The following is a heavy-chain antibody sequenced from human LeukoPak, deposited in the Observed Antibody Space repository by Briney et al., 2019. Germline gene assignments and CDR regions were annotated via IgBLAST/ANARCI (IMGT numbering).Heavy chain of an antibody. CDR2: ISSSGSTI. CDR3: ARRPPTAGDFDY. D-gene: IGHD3-10*01. J-gene: IGHJ4*02. V-gene: IGHV3-48*03. CDR1: GFTFSSYE. Sequence: PGGSLRLSCAASGFTFSSYEMNWVRQAPGKGLEWVSYISSSGSTIYYADSVKGRFTISRDNAKNSLYLQMNSLRAEDTAVYYCARRPPTAGDFDYWGQGTLVTVSS.